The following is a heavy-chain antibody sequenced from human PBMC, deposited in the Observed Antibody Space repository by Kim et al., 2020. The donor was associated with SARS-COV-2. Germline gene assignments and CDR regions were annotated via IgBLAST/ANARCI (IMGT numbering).Heavy chain of an antibody. CDR1: GFTFSSYS. J-gene: IGHJ6*02. V-gene: IGHV3-21*01. CDR3: ARGQESPYCGGDCYPYYSYYYGMDV. Sequence: GGSLRLSCAASGFTFSSYSMNWVRQAPGKGLEWVSSISSSSSYIYYADSVKGRFTISRDNAKNSLYLQMNSLRAEDTAVYYCARGQESPYCGGDCYPYYSYYYGMDVWGQGTTVTVSS. CDR2: ISSSSSYI. D-gene: IGHD2-21*02.